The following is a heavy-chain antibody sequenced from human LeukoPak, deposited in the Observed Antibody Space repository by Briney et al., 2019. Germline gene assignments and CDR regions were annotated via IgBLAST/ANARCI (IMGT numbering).Heavy chain of an antibody. D-gene: IGHD3-10*01. V-gene: IGHV1-69*01. Sequence: GASVKVSCKASGGTFSSYAISWVRQAPGQGLEWMGGIIPIFGTANYAQKFQGRVTITADESTSTAYMELSSLRSEGTAVYYCAKSGDPRPYGSGSYYSSNGGEGTLVTVSS. CDR3: AKSGDPRPYGSGSYYSSN. CDR1: GGTFSSYA. J-gene: IGHJ4*02. CDR2: IIPIFGTA.